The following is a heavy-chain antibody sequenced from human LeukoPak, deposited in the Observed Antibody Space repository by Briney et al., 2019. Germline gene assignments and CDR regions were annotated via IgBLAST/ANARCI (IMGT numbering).Heavy chain of an antibody. CDR1: GFTFSNYW. CDR2: IKEDGSEK. CDR3: ARGYCSGGSCSSPPHN. J-gene: IGHJ4*02. V-gene: IGHV3-7*01. D-gene: IGHD2-15*01. Sequence: GGSLRLSCAASGFTFSNYWMIWVRQAPGKGLEWVGNIKEDGSEKYYVDSVKGRFTISRDNAKNSLFLQMNSLRAEDTAVYYCARGYCSGGSCSSPPHNWGQGTLVTVSS.